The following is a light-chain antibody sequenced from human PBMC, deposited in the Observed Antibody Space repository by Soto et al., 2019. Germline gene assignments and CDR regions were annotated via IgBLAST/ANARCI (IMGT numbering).Light chain of an antibody. CDR2: DND. J-gene: IGLJ2*01. CDR1: GSNIGNNY. Sequence: QSVLTQPPSVSAAPGQKVTISCSGSGSNIGNNYVSWYQQFPGTAPKLLIYDNDKRPSGTPDRFSGSKSDTSATLGITGLQTGDEADYYCGTWDSSLSAVVFGGGTKLTVL. V-gene: IGLV1-51*01. CDR3: GTWDSSLSAVV.